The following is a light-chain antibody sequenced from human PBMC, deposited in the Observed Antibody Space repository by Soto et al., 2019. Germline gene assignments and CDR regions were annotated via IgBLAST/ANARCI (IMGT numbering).Light chain of an antibody. CDR1: SSNIGSNY. Sequence: QPVLTQPPSASGTPGQRVTISCSGSSSNIGSNYVYWYQQLPGTAPKLLIYRNNQRPSGVPHRFSGSKSGTSASLAISGLRSEDEADYYCAAWDDSLSGHVVFGGGTKLTVL. J-gene: IGLJ2*01. CDR3: AAWDDSLSGHVV. CDR2: RNN. V-gene: IGLV1-47*01.